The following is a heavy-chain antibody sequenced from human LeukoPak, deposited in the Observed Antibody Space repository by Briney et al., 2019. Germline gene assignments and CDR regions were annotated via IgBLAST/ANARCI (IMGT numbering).Heavy chain of an antibody. D-gene: IGHD3-10*02. Sequence: SETLSLTCTVSGGSISSSNYYWGWIRQPPGKGLEWIGNIYYSGSTYYNPSLKSRVTISVGTSKNQFSLKLSSVTAADTAVYYCARDVRGVIGYWGQGTLVTVSS. CDR2: IYYSGST. J-gene: IGHJ4*02. V-gene: IGHV4-39*07. CDR3: ARDVRGVIGY. CDR1: GGSISSSNYY.